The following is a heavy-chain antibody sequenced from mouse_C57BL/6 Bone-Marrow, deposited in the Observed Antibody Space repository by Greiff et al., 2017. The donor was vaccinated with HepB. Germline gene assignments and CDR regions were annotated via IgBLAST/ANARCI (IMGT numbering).Heavy chain of an antibody. D-gene: IGHD1-1*01. Sequence: VQLQQPGAELVKPGASVKLSCKASGYTFTSYWMHWVKQRPGQGLEWIGMIHPNSGSTNYNEKFKSKATLTVDKSSSTAYMQLSSLTSEDSAVYYCAIYGSSSHYFDYWGQGTTLTVSS. CDR2: IHPNSGST. J-gene: IGHJ2*01. CDR3: AIYGSSSHYFDY. V-gene: IGHV1-64*01. CDR1: GYTFTSYW.